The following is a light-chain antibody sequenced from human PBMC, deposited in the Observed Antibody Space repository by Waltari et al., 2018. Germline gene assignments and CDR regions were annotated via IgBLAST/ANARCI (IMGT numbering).Light chain of an antibody. Sequence: SYDLTQPPSVSVSPGQTASITCSGDNLGHKYAYWYQQKPGQSPVLVIYQDNKRPSGIPERFSGSNSGNTATLTISGTQAMDEADYYCQAWDSSTAVFGGGTKLTVL. CDR3: QAWDSSTAV. CDR2: QDN. CDR1: NLGHKY. V-gene: IGLV3-1*01. J-gene: IGLJ2*01.